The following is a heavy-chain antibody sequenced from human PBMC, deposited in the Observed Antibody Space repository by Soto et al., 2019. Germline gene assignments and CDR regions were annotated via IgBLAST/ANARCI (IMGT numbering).Heavy chain of an antibody. CDR1: GGSLTGYY. J-gene: IGHJ4*02. V-gene: IGHV4-34*01. CDR3: ARGQEGIVATH. Sequence: QVQLQQWGAGLLKPSETLSLTCAVNGGSLTGYYCSWIRQPPGKGLEWIGEIKDGGVTNYSPSLKSRVTMSADTSKNQFSLKLNSVTAVDTAVYYCARGQEGIVATHWDQGTLVTVST. CDR2: IKDGGVT. D-gene: IGHD5-12*01.